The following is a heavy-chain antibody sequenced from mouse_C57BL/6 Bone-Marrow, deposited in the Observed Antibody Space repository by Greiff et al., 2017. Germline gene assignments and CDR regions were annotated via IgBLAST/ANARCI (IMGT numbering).Heavy chain of an antibody. CDR3: ARHERDRSDFDY. Sequence: EVQLQQSGGGLVQPGGSLKLSCAASGFTFSDYGMAWVRQAPRKGPEWVAFISNLAYSNYYADTVTGRFTISRENAKNTLYLEMSSLRSEDTAMYDCARHERDRSDFDYWGQGTSLTVSS. CDR1: GFTFSDYG. V-gene: IGHV5-15*01. J-gene: IGHJ2*02. CDR2: ISNLAYSN. D-gene: IGHD1-3*01.